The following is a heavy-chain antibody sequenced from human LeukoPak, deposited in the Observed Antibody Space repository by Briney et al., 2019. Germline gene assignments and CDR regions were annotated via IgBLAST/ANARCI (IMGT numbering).Heavy chain of an antibody. V-gene: IGHV4-30-2*01. Sequence: LRPSCAASGFIFSNFGMSWIRQPPGKGLEWIGYIYHSGSTYYNPSLKSRVTISVDRSKNQFSLKLSSVTAADTAVYYCARAVCSGGSCYFDYWGQGTLVTVSS. CDR1: GFIFSNFG. CDR2: IYHSGST. D-gene: IGHD2-15*01. CDR3: ARAVCSGGSCYFDY. J-gene: IGHJ4*02.